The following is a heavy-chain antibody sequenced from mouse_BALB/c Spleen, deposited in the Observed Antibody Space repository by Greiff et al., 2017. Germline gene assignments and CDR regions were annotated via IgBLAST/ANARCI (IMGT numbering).Heavy chain of an antibody. CDR3: ARDLGGNYWYFDV. V-gene: IGHV2-6-7*01. J-gene: IGHJ1*01. CDR2: IWGDGST. CDR1: GFSLTGYG. D-gene: IGHD4-1*01. Sequence: QVQLKESGPGLVAPSQSLSITCTVSGFSLTGYGVNWVRQPPGKGLEWLGMIWGDGSTDYNSALKSRLSISKDNFKSQVFLKMNSLQTDDTARYYCARDLGGNYWYFDVWGAGTTVTVSS.